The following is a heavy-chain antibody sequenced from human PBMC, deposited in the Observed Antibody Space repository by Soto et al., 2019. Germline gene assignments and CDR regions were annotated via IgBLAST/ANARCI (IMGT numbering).Heavy chain of an antibody. CDR2: INPNSGAT. D-gene: IGHD3-22*01. Sequence: ASVKVSCKASGYTFTNYYIHWVRQAPGQGLEWMGWINPNSGATNYAQKFQGWVTMTRDTSIRTAYMELSRLKSDDTAVYYCARDMGVNYYDSGFGYWGQGTLVTVSS. CDR1: GYTFTNYY. CDR3: ARDMGVNYYDSGFGY. V-gene: IGHV1-2*04. J-gene: IGHJ4*02.